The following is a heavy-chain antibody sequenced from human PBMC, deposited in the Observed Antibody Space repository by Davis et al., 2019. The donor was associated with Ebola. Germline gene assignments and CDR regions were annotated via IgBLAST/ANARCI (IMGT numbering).Heavy chain of an antibody. CDR1: GFTLSSYD. CDR2: IGTAGDP. V-gene: IGHV3-13*05. J-gene: IGHJ6*03. D-gene: IGHD3-3*01. CDR3: AREASLYDFWSGYYGAGYMDV. Sequence: GESLKISCAASGFTLSSYDMHWVRQATGKGLEWVSAIGTAGDPYYPGSVKGRFTISRENAKNSLYLQMNSLRAGDTAVYYCAREASLYDFWSGYYGAGYMDVWGKGTTVTVSS.